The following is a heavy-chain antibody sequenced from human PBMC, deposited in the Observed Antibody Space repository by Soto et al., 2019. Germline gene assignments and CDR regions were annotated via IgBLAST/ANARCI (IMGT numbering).Heavy chain of an antibody. CDR3: ANRTGLVRGREWFDP. D-gene: IGHD6-6*01. CDR1: GFTFSSYA. J-gene: IGHJ5*02. Sequence: EVQLLESGGGLVQPGGSLRLSCAASGFTFSSYAMSWVRQAPGKGLEWVSAISGSGGSTYYADSVKGRFTISRDNSKNTLYLQMNSLRAEDTAVYYCANRTGLVRGREWFDPWGQGTLVTVSS. V-gene: IGHV3-23*01. CDR2: ISGSGGST.